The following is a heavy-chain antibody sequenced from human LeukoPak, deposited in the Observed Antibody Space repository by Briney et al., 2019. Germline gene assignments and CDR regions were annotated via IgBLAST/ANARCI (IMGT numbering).Heavy chain of an antibody. Sequence: SETLSLTCTVSGGSISSYYWSWIRQPPGKGLEWIGYIYYTGSTSYNPCLKSRVTISADTSKNEFSLKLNSVTAADTAVYYCASRKLGNDYWGQGTLVTVSS. J-gene: IGHJ4*02. CDR3: ASRKLGNDY. CDR1: GGSISSYY. D-gene: IGHD7-27*01. CDR2: IYYTGST. V-gene: IGHV4-59*01.